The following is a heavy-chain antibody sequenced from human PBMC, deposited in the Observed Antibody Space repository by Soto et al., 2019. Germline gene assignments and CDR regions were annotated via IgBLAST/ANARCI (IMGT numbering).Heavy chain of an antibody. Sequence: EVQLVESGGGVVQPGGSLRLSCAASGFTVSSNYMTWVRQAPGKGLEWVSLIYSGGSTSYADSVKGRFTISRDTSKNTLYLQMNSLRAEDTAVYYCARGVTARRDGMDVWGQGTTVTVSS. D-gene: IGHD2-21*02. CDR2: IYSGGST. V-gene: IGHV3-66*01. J-gene: IGHJ6*02. CDR1: GFTVSSNY. CDR3: ARGVTARRDGMDV.